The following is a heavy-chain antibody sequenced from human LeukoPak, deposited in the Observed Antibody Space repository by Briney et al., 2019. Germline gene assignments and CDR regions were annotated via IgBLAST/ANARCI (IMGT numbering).Heavy chain of an antibody. CDR3: ARELKEFCSSTSCYAIYYYYMDV. CDR1: GYSISSGYY. Sequence: SETLSLTCAVSGYSISSGYYWGWIRQPPGKGLEWIGSIYHSGSTYYNPSLKSRFTISVDTSKNQFSLKLSSVTAADTAVYYCARELKEFCSSTSCYAIYYYYMDVWGKGTTVTVSS. D-gene: IGHD2-2*01. CDR2: IYHSGST. V-gene: IGHV4-38-2*02. J-gene: IGHJ6*03.